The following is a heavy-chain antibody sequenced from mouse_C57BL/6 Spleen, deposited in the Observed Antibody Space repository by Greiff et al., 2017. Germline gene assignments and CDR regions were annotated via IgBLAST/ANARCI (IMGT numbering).Heavy chain of an antibody. V-gene: IGHV1-81*01. CDR2: IYPRSGNT. J-gene: IGHJ4*01. CDR3: ARSTTDAMDY. Sequence: VKLVESGAELARPGASVKLSCKASGYTFTSYGISWVKQRTGQGLEWIGEIYPRSGNTHYNEKFKGKATLTADKSSSTAYMELRSLTSEDSAVYFCARSTTDAMDYWGQGTSVTVSS. CDR1: GYTFTSYG. D-gene: IGHD1-1*01.